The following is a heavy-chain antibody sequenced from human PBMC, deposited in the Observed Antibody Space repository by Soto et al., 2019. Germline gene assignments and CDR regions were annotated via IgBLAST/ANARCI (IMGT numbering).Heavy chain of an antibody. CDR1: GYSFTTYW. Sequence: GESLKISCKGSGYSFTTYWINWVRQMPGKGLEWMGRIDPSDSYTNYSPSFQGHVTFSADKSISTAYVQWSSLKASDTAIYYCATREVGCSSTSCYTNYYYGLDVWDRGTTVTASS. CDR2: IDPSDSYT. J-gene: IGHJ6*01. CDR3: ATREVGCSSTSCYTNYYYGLDV. D-gene: IGHD2-2*02. V-gene: IGHV5-10-1*01.